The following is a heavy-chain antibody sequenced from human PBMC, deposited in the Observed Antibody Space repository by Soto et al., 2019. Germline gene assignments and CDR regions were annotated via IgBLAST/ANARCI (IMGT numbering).Heavy chain of an antibody. CDR2: IYYSGST. D-gene: IGHD4-17*01. CDR1: GGSISSYY. Sequence: SETLSLTCTVSGGSISSYYWSWIRQPPGKGLEWIGYIYYSGSTNYNPSLKSRVTISVDTSKNQFSLKLSSVTAADTAVYYCARDLTDKYGDYVGWFDPWGQGTLVTVSS. J-gene: IGHJ5*02. V-gene: IGHV4-59*01. CDR3: ARDLTDKYGDYVGWFDP.